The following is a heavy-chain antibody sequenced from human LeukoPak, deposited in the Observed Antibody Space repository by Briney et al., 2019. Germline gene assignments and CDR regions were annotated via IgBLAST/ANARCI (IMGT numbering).Heavy chain of an antibody. D-gene: IGHD3-10*01. CDR2: ISYDGSNK. J-gene: IGHJ4*02. Sequence: GGSLRLSCAASGFTFSSYGMHWVRQAPGKGLEWVAVISYDGSNKYYADSVKGRFTISRDNSKNTLYLQMNSLRAEDTAVYYCAKDGGEEESYYYGSGSSLSFDYWGQGTLVTVSS. CDR1: GFTFSSYG. V-gene: IGHV3-30*18. CDR3: AKDGGEEESYYYGSGSSLSFDY.